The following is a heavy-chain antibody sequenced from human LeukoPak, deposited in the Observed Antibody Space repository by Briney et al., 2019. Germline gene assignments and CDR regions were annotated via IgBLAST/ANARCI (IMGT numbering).Heavy chain of an antibody. Sequence: SETLSLTCTVSGGSISSYYWSWIRQPPGKGLEWIGYIYYSGSTNYNPSLKSRVTISVDTAKNQFSLKLSSVTAADTAVYYCASTYYDILTGYQHDAFDIWGQGTMVTVSS. CDR1: GGSISSYY. J-gene: IGHJ3*02. D-gene: IGHD3-9*01. V-gene: IGHV4-59*01. CDR3: ASTYYDILTGYQHDAFDI. CDR2: IYYSGST.